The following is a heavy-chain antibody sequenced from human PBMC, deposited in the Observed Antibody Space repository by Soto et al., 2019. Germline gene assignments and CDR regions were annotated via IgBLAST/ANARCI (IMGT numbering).Heavy chain of an antibody. D-gene: IGHD3-10*01. CDR1: GLTFSRYE. V-gene: IGHV3-48*03. Sequence: EVNLMESGGGLVQPGGSLRLSCAASGLTFSRYEMNWVRQAPGKGLEWIAYIHGSATTMYYADSVKGRFTISRDNPKNSVSLQLKSLRAEDRAVYYCATSSGGGGAFDFWGQGTTVTVSS. J-gene: IGHJ3*01. CDR3: ATSSGGGGAFDF. CDR2: IHGSATTM.